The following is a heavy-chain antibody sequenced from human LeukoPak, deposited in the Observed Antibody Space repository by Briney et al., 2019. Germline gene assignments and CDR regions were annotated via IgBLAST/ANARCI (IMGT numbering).Heavy chain of an antibody. V-gene: IGHV3-7*01. Sequence: PGGSLRLSCAASGFTFSSYWMSWVRQAPGKGLEWVANIKQDGSEKYYVDSVKGRFTISRDKANNSLYLQMNSLRAEDTAVYYCARFIAVAGNDYWGQGTLVTVSS. CDR2: IKQDGSEK. D-gene: IGHD6-19*01. CDR3: ARFIAVAGNDY. J-gene: IGHJ4*02. CDR1: GFTFSSYW.